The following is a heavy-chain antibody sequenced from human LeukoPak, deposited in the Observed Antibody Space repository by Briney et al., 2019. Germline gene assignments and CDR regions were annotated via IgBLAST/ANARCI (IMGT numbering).Heavy chain of an antibody. V-gene: IGHV4-61*02. J-gene: IGHJ6*03. D-gene: IGHD6-19*01. CDR2: IYTSGST. CDR1: GGSISSGSYY. Sequence: SQTLSLTCTVSGGSISSGSYYWSWIRQPAGKGLEWIGRIYTSGSTNYNPSLKSRVTISVDTSKNQFSLKLSSVTAADTAVYYCARAREQIAVAGNYYYYMDVWGKGTTVTVSS. CDR3: ARAREQIAVAGNYYYYMDV.